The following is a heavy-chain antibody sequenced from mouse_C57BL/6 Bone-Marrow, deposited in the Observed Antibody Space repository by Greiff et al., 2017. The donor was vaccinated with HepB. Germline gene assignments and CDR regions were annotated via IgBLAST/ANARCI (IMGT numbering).Heavy chain of an antibody. CDR2: ISSGGDYI. D-gene: IGHD2-4*01. J-gene: IGHJ3*01. CDR3: TSHYYDYSWFAY. Sequence: EVMLVESGEGLVKPGGSLKLSCAASGFTFSSYAMSWVRQTPEKRLEWVPYISSGGDYIYYADTVKGRFTISRDNARNTLYLQMSSLKSEDTAMYYCTSHYYDYSWFAYWGQGTLVTVSA. V-gene: IGHV5-9-1*02. CDR1: GFTFSSYA.